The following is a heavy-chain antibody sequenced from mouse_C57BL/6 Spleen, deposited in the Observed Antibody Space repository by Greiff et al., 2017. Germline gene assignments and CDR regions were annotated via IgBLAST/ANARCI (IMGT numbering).Heavy chain of an antibody. V-gene: IGHV1-15*01. D-gene: IGHD1-1*01. Sequence: QVQLQQSGAELVRPGASVTLSCKASGYTFTDYEMHWVKQTPVHGLEWIGAIDPETGGTAYNQKFKGKAILTADKSSSTAYMELRSLTSEDSAVYYCTRSLITTVDWYFDVWGTGTTVTVSS. CDR1: GYTFTDYE. CDR2: IDPETGGT. J-gene: IGHJ1*03. CDR3: TRSLITTVDWYFDV.